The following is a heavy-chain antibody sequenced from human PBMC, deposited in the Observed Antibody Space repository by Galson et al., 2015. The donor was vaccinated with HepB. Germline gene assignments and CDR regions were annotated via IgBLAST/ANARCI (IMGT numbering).Heavy chain of an antibody. D-gene: IGHD3-3*01. J-gene: IGHJ6*02. CDR2: ISAYNGNT. V-gene: IGHV1-18*01. Sequence: SVKVSCKASGYTFTSYGISWVRQAPGQGLEWMGWISAYNGNTNYAQKLQGRVTMTTDTSTSTAYMELRSLRSDDTAVYYCARNGPYYDFGSGYYNGMDVWGQGTSVTVSS. CDR3: ARNGPYYDFGSGYYNGMDV. CDR1: GYTFTSYG.